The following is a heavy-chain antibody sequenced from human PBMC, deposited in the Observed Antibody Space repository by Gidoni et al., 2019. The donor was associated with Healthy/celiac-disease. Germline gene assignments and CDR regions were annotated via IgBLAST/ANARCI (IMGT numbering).Heavy chain of an antibody. D-gene: IGHD2-15*01. J-gene: IGHJ4*02. CDR1: GGSFSGYY. CDR2: INHSGST. Sequence: QVQLQQWGAGLLKPSETLSLTCAVYGGSFSGYYWSWIRQPPGKGLEWIGEINHSGSTNYNPSLKSRVTISVDTSKNQFSLKLSSVTAADTAVYYCARGRRGAAVGFYWGQGTLVTVSS. CDR3: ARGRRGAAVGFY. V-gene: IGHV4-34*01.